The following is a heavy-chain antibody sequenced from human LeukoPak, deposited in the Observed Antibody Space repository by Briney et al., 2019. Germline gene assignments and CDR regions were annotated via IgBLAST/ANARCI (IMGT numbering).Heavy chain of an antibody. CDR3: ARDSGSSWPGVNNWFDP. Sequence: ASVKVSCKASGGTFSSYAISWVRQAPGQGLEWMGWISAYNGNTNYAQKLQGRVTMTTDTSTSTAYMELRSLRSDDTAVYYCARDSGSSWPGVNNWFDPWGQGTLVTVSS. J-gene: IGHJ5*02. D-gene: IGHD6-13*01. CDR2: ISAYNGNT. V-gene: IGHV1-18*01. CDR1: GGTFSSYA.